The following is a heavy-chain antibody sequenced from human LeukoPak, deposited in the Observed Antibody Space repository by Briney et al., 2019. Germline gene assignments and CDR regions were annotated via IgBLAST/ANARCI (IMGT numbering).Heavy chain of an antibody. Sequence: GGSLRLSCEASGFTFSNYWMNWVRQAPRKGLEWVANIKKDGSEKCYVDSVKGRFNISRDNAKESLYLQMSSLRVEDTAVYYCEGGQGWLVGYWGKGTLVIVSS. J-gene: IGHJ4*02. CDR3: EGGQGWLVGY. CDR2: IKKDGSEK. CDR1: GFTFSNYW. V-gene: IGHV3-7*05. D-gene: IGHD6-19*01.